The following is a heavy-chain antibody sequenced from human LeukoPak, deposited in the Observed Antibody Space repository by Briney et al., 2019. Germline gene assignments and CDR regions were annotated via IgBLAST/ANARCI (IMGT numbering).Heavy chain of an antibody. V-gene: IGHV3-74*03. CDR1: GFTFNTYW. Sequence: PGGSLRLSRVASGFTFNTYWMHWVRQAPGKGLVWVSRINSDGSSTTYADSVKGRFTISRDNAKNTVYLGMNSLRVEDTAVYYCARESNGYWGQGTLVTVSS. CDR2: INSDGSST. J-gene: IGHJ4*02. CDR3: ARESNGY.